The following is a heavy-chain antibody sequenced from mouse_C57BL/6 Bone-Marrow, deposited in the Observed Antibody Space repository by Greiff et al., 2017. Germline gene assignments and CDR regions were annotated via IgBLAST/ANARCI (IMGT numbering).Heavy chain of an antibody. CDR2: IDPSDSYT. V-gene: IGHV1-50*01. CDR1: GYTFTSYW. CDR3: ALGPFYFDY. J-gene: IGHJ2*01. Sequence: QVQLQQPGAELVKPGASVKLSCKASGYTFTSYWMQWVKQRPGQGLEWIGEIDPSDSYTNYNQKFKGKATLTVDTSSSTAYMQLSSLTSEDSAVYSCALGPFYFDYWGQGTTLTVSS. D-gene: IGHD4-1*01.